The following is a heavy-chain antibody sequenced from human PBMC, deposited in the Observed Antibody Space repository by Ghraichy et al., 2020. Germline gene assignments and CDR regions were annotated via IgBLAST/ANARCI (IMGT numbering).Heavy chain of an antibody. Sequence: SETLSLTCTVSGGSISSRGYYWGWIRQSPGKGLEWIGSIYFSGSTYYNPSLKSRVTISVDTSKNQFSLKLISVTAADTALYYCARHMGELPGVAYYFDFWGQGTLVTVSS. CDR3: ARHMGELPGVAYYFDF. J-gene: IGHJ4*02. CDR1: GGSISSRGYY. D-gene: IGHD3-16*01. CDR2: IYFSGST. V-gene: IGHV4-39*01.